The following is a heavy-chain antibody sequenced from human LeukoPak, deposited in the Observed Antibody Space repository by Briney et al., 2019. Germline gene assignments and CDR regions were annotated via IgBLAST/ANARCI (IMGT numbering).Heavy chain of an antibody. V-gene: IGHV1-2*02. Sequence: ASVKVSCTASGYTFTDYYFQWVRQAPGQGLEWMGWINPNSGGTVYAQNFQGRVTMTRDTSISIVYMELSSLRSDDTAVYYCASSGSSIQFDPWGQGTLVTVSS. CDR1: GYTFTDYY. CDR2: INPNSGGT. CDR3: ASSGSSIQFDP. J-gene: IGHJ5*02. D-gene: IGHD1-26*01.